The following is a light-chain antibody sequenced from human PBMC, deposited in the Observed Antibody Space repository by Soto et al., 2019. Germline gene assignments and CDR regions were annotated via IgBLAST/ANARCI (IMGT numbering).Light chain of an antibody. CDR1: QGISTY. V-gene: IGKV1-39*01. CDR2: AAS. J-gene: IGKJ1*01. Sequence: DIQMTQSPSSLSASVGDRLTITCRASQGISTYLNWYQQKPGKAPKLLIYAASTLQSGVPSRSSGSGSETDFTLTISSLQPEDFATYSCQQNYSATWMFGQGTKVDIK. CDR3: QQNYSATWM.